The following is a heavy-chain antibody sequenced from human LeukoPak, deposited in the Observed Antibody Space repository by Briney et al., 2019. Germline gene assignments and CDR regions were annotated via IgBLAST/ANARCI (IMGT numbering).Heavy chain of an antibody. D-gene: IGHD6-19*01. V-gene: IGHV3-48*03. CDR2: ISTSGTTI. CDR1: GFTVSSYE. CDR3: ASMGAVAVNY. J-gene: IGHJ4*02. Sequence: PGGSLRLSCAASGFTVSSYEMNWVRRAPGKGLEWVSYISTSGTTIYYADSVKGRFTISRDNAKNSLYLQMNSLRAGDTAVYYCASMGAVAVNYWGQGTLVTVSS.